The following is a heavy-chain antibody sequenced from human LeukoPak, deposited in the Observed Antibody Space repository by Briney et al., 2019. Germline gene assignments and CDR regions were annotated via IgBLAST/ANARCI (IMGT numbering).Heavy chain of an antibody. CDR3: ARGGSSWYGDY. CDR1: GFTFSSYS. V-gene: IGHV3-21*01. CDR2: ISSSSSYI. Sequence: GGSLRLSCAASGFTFSSYSMNWIRQAPGKGLEWVSSISSSSSYIYYADSVKGRFTISRDNAKNSLYLQMSSLRAEDTAVYYCARGGSSWYGDYWGQGTLVTVSS. D-gene: IGHD6-13*01. J-gene: IGHJ4*02.